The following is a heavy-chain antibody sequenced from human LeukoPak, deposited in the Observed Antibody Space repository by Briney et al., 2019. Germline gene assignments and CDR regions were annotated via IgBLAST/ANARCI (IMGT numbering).Heavy chain of an antibody. CDR3: ARVICSGGSCRFDY. V-gene: IGHV4-61*02. J-gene: IGHJ4*02. Sequence: SETLSLTCTVSGGSISSGDYSWSWIRQPAGKGLEWIGRIHTSGSTNYNPSLKSRVTMSVDTSKNKFSLKLSSVTAADTAVYYCARVICSGGSCRFDYWGRGTLVTVSS. CDR2: IHTSGST. D-gene: IGHD2-15*01. CDR1: GGSISSGDYS.